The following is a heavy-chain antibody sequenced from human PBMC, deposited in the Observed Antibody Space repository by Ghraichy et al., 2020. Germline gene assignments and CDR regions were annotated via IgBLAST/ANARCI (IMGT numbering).Heavy chain of an antibody. J-gene: IGHJ6*02. CDR1: GYTFTSYG. CDR2: ISAYNGNT. Sequence: ASVKVSCKASGYTFTSYGISWVRQAPGQGLEWMGWISAYNGNTNYAQKLQGRVTMTTDTSTSTAYMELRSLRSDDTAVYYCARRGYSSSSITLYYYYGMDVWGQGTTVTVSS. V-gene: IGHV1-18*01. CDR3: ARRGYSSSSITLYYYYGMDV. D-gene: IGHD6-6*01.